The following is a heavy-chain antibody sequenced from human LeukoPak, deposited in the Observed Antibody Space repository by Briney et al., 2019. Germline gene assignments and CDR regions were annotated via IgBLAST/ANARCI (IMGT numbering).Heavy chain of an antibody. V-gene: IGHV4-59*01. Sequence: SETLSLTCTVSGGSIVSYYWGWIRQPPGKGLEYIGYIYYTGTTNYNPSLKSRVTISVDTSKNQFSLKLTPVTAADTAMYYCAREGGNSVYDYWGQGTLVTVSS. CDR2: IYYTGTT. CDR1: GGSIVSYY. J-gene: IGHJ4*02. CDR3: AREGGNSVYDY. D-gene: IGHD4-23*01.